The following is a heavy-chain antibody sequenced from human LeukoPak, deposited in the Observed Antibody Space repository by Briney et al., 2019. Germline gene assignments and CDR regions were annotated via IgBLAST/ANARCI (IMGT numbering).Heavy chain of an antibody. CDR2: IYYSGST. J-gene: IGHJ4*02. V-gene: IGHV4-39*01. D-gene: IGHD3-22*01. Sequence: SETLSLTCTVSGGSISSSSYYWGWIRQPPGKGLEWIGSIYYSGSTYYNPSLKSRVTISVDTSKNQFSLKLSSVTAADTAVYYCARDSSGYYRIDYWGQGTLVTVSS. CDR1: GGSISSSSYY. CDR3: ARDSSGYYRIDY.